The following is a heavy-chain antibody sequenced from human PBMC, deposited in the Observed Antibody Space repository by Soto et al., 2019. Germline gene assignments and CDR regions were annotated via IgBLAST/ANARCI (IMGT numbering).Heavy chain of an antibody. Sequence: SETLSLTCTVSGGSISSSSYYWGWIRQPPGKGLEWIGSIYYSGSTYYNPSLKSRVTISVDTSKNQFSLKLSSVTAADTAVYYCAGFGTYYYGSGSYPVDPKPYYFDYWGQGTLVTVSS. CDR1: GGSISSSSYY. CDR3: AGFGTYYYGSGSYPVDPKPYYFDY. D-gene: IGHD3-10*01. J-gene: IGHJ4*02. V-gene: IGHV4-39*01. CDR2: IYYSGST.